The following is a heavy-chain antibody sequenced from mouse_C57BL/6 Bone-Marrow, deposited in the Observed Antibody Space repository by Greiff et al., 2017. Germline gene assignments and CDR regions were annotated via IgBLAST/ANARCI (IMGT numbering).Heavy chain of an antibody. Sequence: EVQLVESGGGLVKPGGSLKLSCAASGFTFSSYAMSWVRQTPEKRLEWVATISDGGSYTYYPDNVKGRFTISRDNAKNNLYLQMRHLKSEDTAMYYCARGDGYTYAMDYWGQGTSVTVSS. D-gene: IGHD2-3*01. CDR3: ARGDGYTYAMDY. J-gene: IGHJ4*01. CDR1: GFTFSSYA. V-gene: IGHV5-4*01. CDR2: ISDGGSYT.